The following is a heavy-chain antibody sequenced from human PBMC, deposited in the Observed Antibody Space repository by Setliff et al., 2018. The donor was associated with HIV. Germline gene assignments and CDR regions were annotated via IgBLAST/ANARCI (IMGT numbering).Heavy chain of an antibody. V-gene: IGHV4-39*01. Sequence: SETLSLTCTVSGGSISSSVYYWGWIRQPPGKGLEWIGNIYYSGSTYYNPSLKSRITISVDTSKNQFSLKLSSVTAADTAVYYCARGARLLAGYSDRWDYYYMGVWGKGTTVTVSS. CDR3: ARGARLLAGYSDRWDYYYMGV. J-gene: IGHJ6*03. CDR2: IYYSGST. D-gene: IGHD6-13*01. CDR1: GGSISSSVYY.